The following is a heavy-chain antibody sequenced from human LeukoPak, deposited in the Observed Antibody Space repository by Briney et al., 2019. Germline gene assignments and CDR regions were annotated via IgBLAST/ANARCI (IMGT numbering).Heavy chain of an antibody. V-gene: IGHV4-59*01. D-gene: IGHD5-12*01. Sequence: SETLPLTCTVSGGSISSYYWSWIRQPPGKGLEWIGYIYYSGSANYNPSLKSRVTISVDTSKNQFSLKLSSVTAADTAVYYCARLRGYSGYDSYYFDYWGQGTLVTVSS. CDR3: ARLRGYSGYDSYYFDY. J-gene: IGHJ4*02. CDR2: IYYSGSA. CDR1: GGSISSYY.